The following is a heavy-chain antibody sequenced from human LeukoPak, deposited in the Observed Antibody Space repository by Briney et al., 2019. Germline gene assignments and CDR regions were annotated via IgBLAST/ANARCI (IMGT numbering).Heavy chain of an antibody. CDR1: GFSLASND. J-gene: IGHJ5*02. V-gene: IGHV3-21*06. Sequence: GGSLRLSCAPSGFSLASNDTNWGRHAPGKGLEWVSSISFSSTYIYYRASVKGRFTISRDNAKNSLYLEMNNLRDEDTAVYYCARADCPSSTCYLRRSWFDPWGQGTLVTVSS. CDR3: ARADCPSSTCYLRRSWFDP. CDR2: ISFSSTYI. D-gene: IGHD2-2*01.